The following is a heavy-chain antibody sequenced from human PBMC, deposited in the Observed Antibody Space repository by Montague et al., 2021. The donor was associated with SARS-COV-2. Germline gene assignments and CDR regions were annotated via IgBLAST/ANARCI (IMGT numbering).Heavy chain of an antibody. CDR1: GGSMSDHY. CDR2: IYYSGGI. Sequence: SETLSLTCTVSGGSMSDHYWAWIRQPPGKGLEWLAYIYYSGGINSNASLTRRVPMSVDTSKNQFSLKLTSVTAADTAVYYCARAVSVRRAVNWFDPWGQGTLVTVSS. V-gene: IGHV4-59*11. CDR3: ARAVSVRRAVNWFDP. J-gene: IGHJ5*02. D-gene: IGHD3-10*01.